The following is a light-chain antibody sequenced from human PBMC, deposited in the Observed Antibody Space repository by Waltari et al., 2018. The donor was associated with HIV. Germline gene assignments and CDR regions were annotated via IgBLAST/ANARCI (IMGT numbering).Light chain of an antibody. Sequence: QSALTQPRSVSGSPGQSVTISCTGTSSDVGGYNYVSWYQQHPGKAPKLMIYDVSKRPSGVPDRFAGAKAGNTASLTISGIQAEDEADYYCCSYTGSYTFGWVFGGGTKLTVL. CDR3: CSYTGSYTFGWV. J-gene: IGLJ3*02. CDR1: SSDVGGYNY. V-gene: IGLV2-11*01. CDR2: DVS.